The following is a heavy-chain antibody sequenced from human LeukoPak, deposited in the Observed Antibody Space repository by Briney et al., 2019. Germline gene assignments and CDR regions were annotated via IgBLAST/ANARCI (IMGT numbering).Heavy chain of an antibody. Sequence: ASVKVSCKASGYTFSGYYIHRVRQAPGQGLEWMGWINPNSGGTNYAQKFQGRVTMTRDTSISTAYMELSRLRSDDTAVYYCARDPSIVVVPAAIDYWGQGTLVTVSS. J-gene: IGHJ4*02. CDR3: ARDPSIVVVPAAIDY. CDR1: GYTFSGYY. V-gene: IGHV1-2*02. D-gene: IGHD2-2*01. CDR2: INPNSGGT.